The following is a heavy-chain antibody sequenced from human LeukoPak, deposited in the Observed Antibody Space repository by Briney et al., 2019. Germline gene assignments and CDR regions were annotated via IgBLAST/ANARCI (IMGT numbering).Heavy chain of an antibody. CDR2: IGTAGDT. CDR3: ARVRRDNWFDP. CDR1: GFTFSTYD. Sequence: GGSLRLSCAASGFTFSTYDMHWVRQAKGKGLEWVSGIGTAGDTCYLGSVKDRFTISRENAKNSLYLQMNSLRAGDTAVYYCARVRRDNWFDPWGQGTQVTVYS. V-gene: IGHV3-13*04. J-gene: IGHJ5*02.